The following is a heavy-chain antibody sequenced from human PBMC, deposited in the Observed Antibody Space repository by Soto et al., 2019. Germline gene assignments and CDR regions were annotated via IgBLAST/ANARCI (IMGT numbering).Heavy chain of an antibody. J-gene: IGHJ6*02. V-gene: IGHV1-18*01. Sequence: QVPLVQSGAEVKKPGASVKVSCKASGYTFTSYGIIWVRQAPGQGLEWMGWISAYNGNTNYAQKLQGRVTMTTDTSTSTAYMELRSLRSDDTAVYYCARGPLNMGGVGDYYYGMDVWGQGTTVTVSS. D-gene: IGHD3-16*01. CDR3: ARGPLNMGGVGDYYYGMDV. CDR1: GYTFTSYG. CDR2: ISAYNGNT.